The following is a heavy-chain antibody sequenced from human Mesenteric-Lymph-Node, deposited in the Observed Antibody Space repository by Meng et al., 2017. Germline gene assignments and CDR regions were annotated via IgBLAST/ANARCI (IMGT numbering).Heavy chain of an antibody. CDR2: VVYSGTT. CDR3: ARHHHSPTFDY. CDR1: GGSIMSSSYH. V-gene: IGHV4-39*01. D-gene: IGHD1-14*01. J-gene: IGHJ4*02. Sequence: LRPQAAGPGLLQPAQNLSRTCTVSGGSIMSSSYHWAWTPQPPGEGLEWIGSVVYSGTTYYTSSLKSRASISVDTSKNQFSLKLSSVTAADTAVYYCARHHHSPTFDYWGQGTLVTVSS.